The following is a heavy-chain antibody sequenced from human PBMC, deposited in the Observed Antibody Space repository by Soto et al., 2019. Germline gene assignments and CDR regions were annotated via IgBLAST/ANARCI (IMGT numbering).Heavy chain of an antibody. V-gene: IGHV1-69*13. CDR1: GYTLTELS. CDR2: IIPIFGTA. Sequence: ASVKVSCKVSGYTLTELSMHWVRQAPGQGLEWMGGIIPIFGTANYAQKFQGRVTITADESTSTAYMELSSLRSEDTAVYYCASGWDYYGSGSSPYYYYGMDVWGQGTTVTVSS. CDR3: ASGWDYYGSGSSPYYYYGMDV. D-gene: IGHD3-10*01. J-gene: IGHJ6*02.